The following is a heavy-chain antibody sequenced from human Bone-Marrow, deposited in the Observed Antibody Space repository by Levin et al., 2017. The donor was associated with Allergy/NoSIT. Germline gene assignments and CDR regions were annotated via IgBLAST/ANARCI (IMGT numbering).Heavy chain of an antibody. V-gene: IGHV3-33*01. Sequence: GGSLRLSCAATAFTFSNYDMHWVRRAPGKGLEWLAVIGFDEGKKDYGDSVKGRFTVSRDNAKTTVYLEMNNLSIEDTAVYYCATGLAERPGYYDTNGYVGQDYYGIDVWGQGTTVTVSS. CDR3: ATGLAERPGYYDTNGYVGQDYYGIDV. D-gene: IGHD3-22*01. J-gene: IGHJ6*02. CDR2: IGFDEGKK. CDR1: AFTFSNYD.